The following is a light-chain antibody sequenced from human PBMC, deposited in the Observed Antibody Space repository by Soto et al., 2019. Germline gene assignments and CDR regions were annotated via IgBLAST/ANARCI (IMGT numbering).Light chain of an antibody. V-gene: IGKV1-5*01. Sequence: DIQMTQSPSTLSASVGDRVTITCRASQSISNWLAWYQQKPGKAPKLLIYYASSLASGVPTRFSGSGSGTEYTLTISGLQPVDFATYYCQQYNRSPWTFGQGTKVEIK. CDR2: YAS. CDR1: QSISNW. CDR3: QQYNRSPWT. J-gene: IGKJ1*01.